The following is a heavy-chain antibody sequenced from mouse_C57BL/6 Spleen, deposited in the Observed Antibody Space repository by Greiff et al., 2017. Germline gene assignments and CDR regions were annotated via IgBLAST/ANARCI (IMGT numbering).Heavy chain of an antibody. CDR1: GFTFSDYG. CDR2: ISSGSSTI. Sequence: DVMLVESGGGLVKPGGSLKLSCAASGFTFSDYGMHWVRQAPEKGLEWVAYISSGSSTIYYADTVKGRFTISRDNAKNTLFLQMTSLRSEDTAMYYCASGATVVPYGGQGTTLTVSS. J-gene: IGHJ2*01. D-gene: IGHD1-1*01. V-gene: IGHV5-17*01. CDR3: ASGATVVPY.